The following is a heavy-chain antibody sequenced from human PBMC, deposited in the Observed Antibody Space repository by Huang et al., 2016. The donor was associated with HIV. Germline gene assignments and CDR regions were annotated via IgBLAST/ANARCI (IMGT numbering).Heavy chain of an antibody. CDR2: IYPFDSMR. CDR3: AKGRRAFDV. V-gene: IGHV5-51*03. Sequence: EVQLVQSGAEVKKPGESLKISCTGSGYSFSIYWIAWVRQMPGKGLEWMGIIYPFDSMRTSSPSFEAHVSISVDKSINTVYLHRSCLQASDTAIYYCAKGRRAFDVLGPSDLGHRLF. J-gene: IGHJ3*01. CDR1: GYSFSIYW.